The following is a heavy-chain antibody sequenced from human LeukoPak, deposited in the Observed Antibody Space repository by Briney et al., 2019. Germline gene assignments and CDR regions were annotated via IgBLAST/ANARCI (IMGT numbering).Heavy chain of an antibody. Sequence: ASVKVSCKASGYTFTGYYMHWVRQAPGQGLEWMGIINPSGGSTTYAQNLQGRVTMTRDMSTSTVYMELSSLRSEDTAVYYCARGGYSSPRGWFDTWGQGTLVTVSS. CDR2: INPSGGST. V-gene: IGHV1-46*04. CDR3: ARGGYSSPRGWFDT. CDR1: GYTFTGYY. D-gene: IGHD6-13*01. J-gene: IGHJ5*02.